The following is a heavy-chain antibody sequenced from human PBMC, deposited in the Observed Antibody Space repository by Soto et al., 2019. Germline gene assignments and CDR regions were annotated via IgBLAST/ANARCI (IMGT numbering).Heavy chain of an antibody. CDR2: IYSGGST. V-gene: IGHV3-53*01. CDR1: GLTVSSKY. D-gene: IGHD6-13*01. CDR3: ARAGYPLDAFDI. J-gene: IGHJ3*02. Sequence: PGGSLRLSCAASGLTVSSKYMSWVRQAPGKGLEWVSVIYSGGSTYYADSVKGRFTISRDNSKNTLYLQMNSLRAEDTAVYYCARAGYPLDAFDIWGQGTMVTVSS.